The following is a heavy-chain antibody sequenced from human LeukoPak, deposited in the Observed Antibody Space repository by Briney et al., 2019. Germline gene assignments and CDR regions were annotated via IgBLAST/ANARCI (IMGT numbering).Heavy chain of an antibody. CDR2: ILHSGST. CDR1: GVSITSDTYC. J-gene: IGHJ4*02. D-gene: IGHD3-3*01. V-gene: IGHV4-30-2*01. CDR3: ARTRDFWSGYFDY. Sequence: SETLSLTCAVSGVSITSDTYCWSWIRQPPGKGLEWIGYILHSGSTYYNPSLKSRVTISIDTSKSQFSLKLSSVTAADTAVYYCARTRDFWSGYFDYWGQGTLVTVSS.